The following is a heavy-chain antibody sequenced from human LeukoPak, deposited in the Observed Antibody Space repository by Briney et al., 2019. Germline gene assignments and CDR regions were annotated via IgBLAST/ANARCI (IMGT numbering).Heavy chain of an antibody. D-gene: IGHD3-22*01. Sequence: SSETLSLTCTVSGGSISSYYWSWIRQPPGKGLEWIGYIYYSGSTNYNPSLKSRVTISVDTSKNQFSLKLSSVTAADTAVYYCARRSGYYLKSDNWFDPWGQGTLVTVSS. CDR3: ARRSGYYLKSDNWFDP. CDR2: IYYSGST. V-gene: IGHV4-59*08. J-gene: IGHJ5*02. CDR1: GGSISSYY.